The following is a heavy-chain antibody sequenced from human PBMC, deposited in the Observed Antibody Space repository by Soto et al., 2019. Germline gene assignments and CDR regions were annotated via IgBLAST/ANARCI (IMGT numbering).Heavy chain of an antibody. CDR1: GGTFSSYA. J-gene: IGHJ3*02. V-gene: IGHV1-69*01. Sequence: QVQLVQSGAEVKKPGSSVKVSCKASGGTFSSYAISWVRQAPGQGLEWMGGIIPIFGTANYAQKFQGRVTITADESTSTAYMELSSLRAEDTAVYYCARDQAHESSGWYEGGTGRWPFDIWGQGTMVTVSS. D-gene: IGHD6-19*01. CDR2: IIPIFGTA. CDR3: ARDQAHESSGWYEGGTGRWPFDI.